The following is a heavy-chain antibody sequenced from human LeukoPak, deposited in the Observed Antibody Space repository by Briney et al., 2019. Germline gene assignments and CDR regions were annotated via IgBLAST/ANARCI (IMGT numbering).Heavy chain of an antibody. Sequence: SETLSLTCIVSGGSISSYYWSWIRQPPGKGLEWIGYIYYSGSTNYNPSLKSRVTISVDTSKNQFSLKLSSVTAADTAVYYCARAHIAVAGYYYDGMDVWGQGTTVTVSS. CDR1: GGSISSYY. J-gene: IGHJ6*02. V-gene: IGHV4-59*08. CDR3: ARAHIAVAGYYYDGMDV. D-gene: IGHD6-19*01. CDR2: IYYSGST.